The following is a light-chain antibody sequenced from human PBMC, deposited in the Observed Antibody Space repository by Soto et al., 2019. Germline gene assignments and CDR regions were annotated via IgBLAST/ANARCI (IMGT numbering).Light chain of an antibody. CDR1: SSDVGAYNF. J-gene: IGLJ1*01. V-gene: IGLV2-14*01. CDR3: SSYTTSAPYV. CDR2: EVT. Sequence: QSALTQPASVSGSPGQSITISCTGTSSDVGAYNFVSWYQHHPGRAPKLIIYEVTIRPSGVSNRFSGSKSGNTASLTISGFQAEDEADYYCSSYTTSAPYVFGSGTKLTVL.